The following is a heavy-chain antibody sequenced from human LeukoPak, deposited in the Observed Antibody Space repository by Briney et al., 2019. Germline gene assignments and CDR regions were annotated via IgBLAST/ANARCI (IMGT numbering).Heavy chain of an antibody. J-gene: IGHJ4*02. CDR2: INTYNGNT. CDR1: VYTFTSYS. V-gene: IGHV1-18*01. CDR3: ARSSGIMGPTTPDY. D-gene: IGHD6-19*01. Sequence: ASVKVSCKASVYTFTSYSVTWVRQAPDQRLDWVGWINTYNGNTNYVQNLQGRVTMITDAFTNTAYMELRDLRSDDTAVYYCARSSGIMGPTTPDYWGQGTLVAVSS.